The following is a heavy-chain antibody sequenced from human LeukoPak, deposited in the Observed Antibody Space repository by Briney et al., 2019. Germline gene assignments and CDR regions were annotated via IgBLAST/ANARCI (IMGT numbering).Heavy chain of an antibody. D-gene: IGHD6-13*01. CDR2: IYTSGST. Sequence: SETLSLTCTVSGGSISSSSYYWGWIRQPPGKGLEWIGRIYTSGSTNYNPSLKSRVTMSVDTSKNQFSLKLSSVTAADTAVYYCARGQQLRLPTAFDIWGQGTMVTVSS. CDR1: GGSISSSSYY. CDR3: ARGQQLRLPTAFDI. J-gene: IGHJ3*02. V-gene: IGHV4-39*07.